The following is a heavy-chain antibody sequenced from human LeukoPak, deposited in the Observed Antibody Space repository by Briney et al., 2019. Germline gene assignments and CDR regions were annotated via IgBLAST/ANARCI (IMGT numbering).Heavy chain of an antibody. V-gene: IGHV4-30-2*01. J-gene: IGHJ4*02. Sequence: SETLSLTCTVSGGSISSGGYYWSWIRQPPGKGLEWIGYIYHSGSTYYNPSLKSRVTISVDRSKNQFSLKLSSVTAADTAVYYCARDLWGVDYWGQGTLVTVSS. CDR3: ARDLWGVDY. D-gene: IGHD3-16*01. CDR2: IYHSGST. CDR1: GGSISSGGYY.